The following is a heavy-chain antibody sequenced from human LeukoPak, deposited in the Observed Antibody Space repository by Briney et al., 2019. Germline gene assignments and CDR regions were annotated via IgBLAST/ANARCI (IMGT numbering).Heavy chain of an antibody. CDR1: GYTFSSFG. CDR2: SSAYNGNT. V-gene: IGHV1-18*01. J-gene: IGHJ4*02. D-gene: IGHD5-18*01. Sequence: ASVKVSCKASGYTFSSFGISWVRQAPGQGLAWMGWSSAYNGNTNYAQKFQGRVTMTTDTSTSTAYMEVRSLRSDDTAVYYCTRDLGVDTTMIFFDYWGQGSLVTVSS. CDR3: TRDLGVDTTMIFFDY.